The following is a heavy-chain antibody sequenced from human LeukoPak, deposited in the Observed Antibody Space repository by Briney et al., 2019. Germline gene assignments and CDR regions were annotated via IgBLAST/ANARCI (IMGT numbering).Heavy chain of an antibody. CDR1: GFTFSSYN. D-gene: IGHD3-16*01. Sequence: PGGSPRLSCVASGFTFSSYNMNWVRQAPGKGLEWVSSISSSSSYIYYGDSVKGRFTISRDNAKNSLYLQMNSLRAEDTAVYYCARGGYYFDYWGQGTLVTVSS. V-gene: IGHV3-21*01. CDR3: ARGGYYFDY. CDR2: ISSSSSYI. J-gene: IGHJ4*02.